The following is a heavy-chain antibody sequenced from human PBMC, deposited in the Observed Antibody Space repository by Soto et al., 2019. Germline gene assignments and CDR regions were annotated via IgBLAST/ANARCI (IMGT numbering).Heavy chain of an antibody. CDR3: ARDWNYYGSGSYPETNWFDP. Sequence: SETLSLTCAVSGGSISSSNWWSWVRQPPGKGLEWIGEIYHSGSTNYNPSLKSRVTISVDKSKNQFSLKLSSVTAADTAVYYCARDWNYYGSGSYPETNWFDPWGQGTLVTVSS. D-gene: IGHD3-10*01. V-gene: IGHV4-4*02. J-gene: IGHJ5*02. CDR1: GGSISSSNW. CDR2: IYHSGST.